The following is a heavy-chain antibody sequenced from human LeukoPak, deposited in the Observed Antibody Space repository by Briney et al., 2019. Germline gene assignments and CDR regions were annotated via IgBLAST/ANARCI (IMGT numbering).Heavy chain of an antibody. V-gene: IGHV4-34*01. CDR2: VNHSGST. CDR1: GGSFSGYY. D-gene: IGHD1-20*01. CDR3: ARLTGYFDL. J-gene: IGHJ2*01. Sequence: SETLSLTCAVYGGSFSGYYWSWIRQPPGKGLEWIGEVNHSGSTNYNPSLKSRVTISVDTSKNQFSLKLSSVTAADTAVYYCARLTGYFDLWGRGTLVTVSS.